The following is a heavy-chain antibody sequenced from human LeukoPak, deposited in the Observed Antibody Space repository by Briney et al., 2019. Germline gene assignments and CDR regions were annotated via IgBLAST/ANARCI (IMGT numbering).Heavy chain of an antibody. J-gene: IGHJ4*02. CDR2: IKQDGSEK. V-gene: IGHV3-7*01. Sequence: GGSLRLSCAASGFTFSSYWMSWVRQAPGKGLEWVANIKQDGSEKYYVDSVKGRFTISRDNAKNSLYLQMNSLRAEDTAVYYCARAPLYGDYVGYYLDYWGQGALVTVSS. CDR3: ARAPLYGDYVGYYLDY. CDR1: GFTFSSYW. D-gene: IGHD4-17*01.